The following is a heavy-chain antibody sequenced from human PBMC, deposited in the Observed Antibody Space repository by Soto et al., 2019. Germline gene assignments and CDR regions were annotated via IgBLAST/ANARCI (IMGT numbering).Heavy chain of an antibody. J-gene: IGHJ2*01. CDR3: ARDQEAARPGWYCEL. D-gene: IGHD6-6*01. CDR2: IKYSGST. V-gene: IGHV4-61*01. Sequence: QVQLQESGPGLVKPSETLSLTCTVSGGSVSSGSYYWSWMRQPPGKGLEWLGYIKYSGSTNYNPSLLSPVNISVDTSKNQFSLKPSSVYAADTGVYYGARDQEAARPGWYCELWGRGTLVTVSS. CDR1: GGSVSSGSYY.